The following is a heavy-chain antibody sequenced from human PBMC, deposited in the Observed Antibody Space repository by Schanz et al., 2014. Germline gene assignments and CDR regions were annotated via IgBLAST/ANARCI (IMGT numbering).Heavy chain of an antibody. CDR2: ISHSGGSK. Sequence: VQLLQFGGGVVQPGGSLRLSCAASGFTFSSYAMTWVRQAPGKGLEWVSSISHSGGSKYYADSVKGRFTISRDNSENTLYLQMNSLSADDTAVFYCAKGMGYCSGGTCYDYYYYGLDVWGQGTTVTVSS. V-gene: IGHV3-23*01. D-gene: IGHD2-15*01. CDR3: AKGMGYCSGGTCYDYYYYGLDV. J-gene: IGHJ6*02. CDR1: GFTFSSYA.